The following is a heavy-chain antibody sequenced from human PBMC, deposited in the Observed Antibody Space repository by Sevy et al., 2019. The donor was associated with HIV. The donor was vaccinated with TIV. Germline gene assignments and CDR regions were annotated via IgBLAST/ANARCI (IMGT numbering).Heavy chain of an antibody. Sequence: GGSLRLSCAASGFSFSNAWMSWVRQAPGKGLEWVGRIKSKTEGATRDFAAPVKGRLLISRDDSRNTVYLQMNSLKTEDTAAYYCTAGVGASDFDYWGPGTLVTVSS. V-gene: IGHV3-15*01. CDR3: TAGVGASDFDY. J-gene: IGHJ4*02. CDR2: IKSKTEGATR. CDR1: GFSFSNAW. D-gene: IGHD1-26*01.